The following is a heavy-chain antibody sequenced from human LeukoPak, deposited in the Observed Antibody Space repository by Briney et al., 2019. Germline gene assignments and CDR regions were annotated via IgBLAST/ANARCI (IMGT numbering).Heavy chain of an antibody. CDR2: VIPLFGTT. J-gene: IGHJ4*02. Sequence: SVKVSCKASGGSFTSYAFSWVRQAPGQGLEWMGGVIPLFGTTHYAENFQGRLTLIADRSTGTVFMELMSLRSDDTAVYFCARGPNWAYFFDYWGQGTLLTVSS. CDR1: GGSFTSYA. D-gene: IGHD3-16*01. CDR3: ARGPNWAYFFDY. V-gene: IGHV1-69*06.